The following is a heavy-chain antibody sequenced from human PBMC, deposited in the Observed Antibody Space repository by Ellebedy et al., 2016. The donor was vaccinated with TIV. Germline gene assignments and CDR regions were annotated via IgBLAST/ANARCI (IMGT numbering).Heavy chain of an antibody. Sequence: SETLSLTXTVSGGSISSSSYYWGWIRQPPGKGLEWIGSIYYSGSTYYNPSLKSRVTISVDTSKNQFSLKLSSVTAADTAVYYCARLLGSGWYYGSYFDYWGQGTLVTVSS. D-gene: IGHD6-19*01. V-gene: IGHV4-39*01. CDR1: GGSISSSSYY. CDR3: ARLLGSGWYYGSYFDY. J-gene: IGHJ4*02. CDR2: IYYSGST.